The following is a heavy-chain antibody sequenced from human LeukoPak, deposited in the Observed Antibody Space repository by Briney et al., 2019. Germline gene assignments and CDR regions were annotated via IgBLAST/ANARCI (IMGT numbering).Heavy chain of an antibody. CDR3: ARENYDFWSGYYYYGMDV. CDR1: GFTFSSYS. V-gene: IGHV3-21*01. J-gene: IGHJ6*02. D-gene: IGHD3-3*01. Sequence: GGSLRLSCAASGFTFSSYSMNWVRQAPGKGLEWVSSISSSSSYIYYADSVKGRFTISRDNAKNSLYLQMNSPRAEDTAVYYCARENYDFWSGYYYYGMDVWGQGTTVTVSS. CDR2: ISSSSSYI.